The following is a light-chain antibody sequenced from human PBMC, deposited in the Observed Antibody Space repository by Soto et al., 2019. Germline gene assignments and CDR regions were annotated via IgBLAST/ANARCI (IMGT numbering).Light chain of an antibody. CDR2: KAS. CDR3: QQYGSSSPWT. Sequence: DIHMTQSPSTLSASVGDRVTITCRASQSISSWLAWYQQKPGRAPKRLIYKASSLETGVPSRFSGSGSGTEFTLIISSLQPDDFASYYCQQYGSSSPWTFGQGTKVEIK. J-gene: IGKJ1*01. V-gene: IGKV1-5*03. CDR1: QSISSW.